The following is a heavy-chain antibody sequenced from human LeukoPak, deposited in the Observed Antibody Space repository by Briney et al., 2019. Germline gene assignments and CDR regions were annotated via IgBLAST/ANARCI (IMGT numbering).Heavy chain of an antibody. CDR3: ARDCGGPHTSCYYAEYFQH. J-gene: IGHJ1*01. CDR1: GFTFSDYY. Sequence: PGGSLRLSCAASGFTFSDYYMSWIRQAPGRGLEWVSYISSSGSTIYYADSVKSRFTISRDNAKNSLYLQMNSLRAEDTAVYYCARDCGGPHTSCYYAEYFQHWGQGTLVTVSS. D-gene: IGHD2-2*01. V-gene: IGHV3-11*04. CDR2: ISSSGSTI.